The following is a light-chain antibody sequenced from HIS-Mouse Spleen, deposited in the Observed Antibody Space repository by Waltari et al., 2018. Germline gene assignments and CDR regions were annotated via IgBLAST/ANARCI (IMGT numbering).Light chain of an antibody. V-gene: IGLV3-21*03. CDR2: DDS. CDR1: HIGSNS. J-gene: IGLJ2*01. Sequence: SYVLTQPPSVSVAPGNTARITCGVHHIGSNSVPWYQQKPGQAPLLAVYDDSDRPSGIPERFSGSNSGNTATLTISRVEAGDEADYYCQVWDSSSDHVVFGGGTKLTVL. CDR3: QVWDSSSDHVV.